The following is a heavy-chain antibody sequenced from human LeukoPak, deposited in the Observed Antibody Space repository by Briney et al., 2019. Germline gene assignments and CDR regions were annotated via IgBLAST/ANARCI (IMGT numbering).Heavy chain of an antibody. D-gene: IGHD4-17*01. J-gene: IGHJ4*02. V-gene: IGHV4-61*02. CDR3: ARGGAMTPAY. CDR1: GGSISSGSYH. CDR2: IYTSGST. Sequence: SETLSLTCTVSGGSISSGSYHSSWIRQPAGKGLEWIGRIYTSGSTNYNPSLKSRVTISVDTSKNQFSLKLSSVTAADTAVYYCARGGAMTPAYWGQGTLVTVSS.